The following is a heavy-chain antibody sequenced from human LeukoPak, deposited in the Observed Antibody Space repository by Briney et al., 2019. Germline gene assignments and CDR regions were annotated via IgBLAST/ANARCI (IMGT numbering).Heavy chain of an antibody. CDR2: MSYDGSNK. J-gene: IGHJ4*02. CDR1: GFTFSSYA. V-gene: IGHV3-30*04. Sequence: PGRSLRLSCAASGFTFSSYAMHWVRQAPGKGLEWVAVMSYDGSNKYYADSVKGRFTISRDNSKSTLYLQMNSLRAEDTAVYYCARERVRGYSYGYLDYWGQGTLVTVSS. D-gene: IGHD5-18*01. CDR3: ARERVRGYSYGYLDY.